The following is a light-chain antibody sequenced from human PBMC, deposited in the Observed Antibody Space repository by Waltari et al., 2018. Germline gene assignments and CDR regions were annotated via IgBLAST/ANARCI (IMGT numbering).Light chain of an antibody. CDR2: GNG. CDR3: QSEDNTSGSI. J-gene: IGLJ2*01. V-gene: IGLV1-40*01. Sequence: WYQLFPGTAPKLLIYGNGDRPSGVPDRFSGSKSGTSASLAITGLQAEDAADYYCQSEDNTSGSIFGRGTKLTVL.